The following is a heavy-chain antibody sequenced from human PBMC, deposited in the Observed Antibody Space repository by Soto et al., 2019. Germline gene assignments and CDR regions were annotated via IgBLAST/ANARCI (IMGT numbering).Heavy chain of an antibody. J-gene: IGHJ3*02. CDR1: GGSFSCYY. Sequence: TSETLSLTCAVYGGSFSCYYWSWIRQPPGKGLEWIGEINHSGSTNYNPSLKSRVTISVDTSKNQFSLKLSSVTAADTAVYYCARMMVWFGEHAFDIWGQGTMVTVSS. CDR2: INHSGST. D-gene: IGHD3-10*01. V-gene: IGHV4-34*01. CDR3: ARMMVWFGEHAFDI.